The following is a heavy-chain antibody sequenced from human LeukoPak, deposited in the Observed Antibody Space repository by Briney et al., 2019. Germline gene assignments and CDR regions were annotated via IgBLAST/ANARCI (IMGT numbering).Heavy chain of an antibody. D-gene: IGHD6-6*01. J-gene: IGHJ3*02. CDR2: IYTSGST. Sequence: SQTLSLTCTVSGGSISSGSYYWTWIRQSAGKGLEWIGRIYTSGSTNYNPSLKSRVTISVDTSKNQFSLKLSSVTAADTAVYYCARANLGYSNSPDAFDIWGQGTMVTVSS. CDR3: ARANLGYSNSPDAFDI. CDR1: GGSISSGSYY. V-gene: IGHV4-61*02.